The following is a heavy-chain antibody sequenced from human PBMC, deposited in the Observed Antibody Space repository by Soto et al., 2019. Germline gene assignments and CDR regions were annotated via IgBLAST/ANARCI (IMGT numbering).Heavy chain of an antibody. Sequence: SETLSLTCTVSGGSISSYYWSWIRQPPGKGLEWIGYIYYSGSTNYNPSLKSRVTISVDTSKNQFSLKLSSVTAADTAVYYCASDSRRLYYDYVWGSYRYGAFDIWGQGTMVTASS. D-gene: IGHD3-16*02. V-gene: IGHV4-59*01. CDR1: GGSISSYY. CDR3: ASDSRRLYYDYVWGSYRYGAFDI. J-gene: IGHJ3*02. CDR2: IYYSGST.